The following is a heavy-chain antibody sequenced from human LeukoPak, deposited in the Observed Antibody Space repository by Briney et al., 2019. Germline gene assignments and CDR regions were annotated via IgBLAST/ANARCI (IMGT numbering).Heavy chain of an antibody. Sequence: GGSLRLSCAASGFTVSSNYMSWVRQAPGKGLEWVSVIYSGGSTYYADSVKGRFTISRDNSKNTLYLQMNSLRAGDTAVYYCASAKSDCSSTSCPFDYWGQGTLVTVSS. D-gene: IGHD2-2*01. CDR1: GFTVSSNY. V-gene: IGHV3-66*02. J-gene: IGHJ4*02. CDR2: IYSGGST. CDR3: ASAKSDCSSTSCPFDY.